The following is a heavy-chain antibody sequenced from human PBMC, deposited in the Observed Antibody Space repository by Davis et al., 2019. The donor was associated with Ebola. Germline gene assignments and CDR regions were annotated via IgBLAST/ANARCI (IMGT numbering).Heavy chain of an antibody. D-gene: IGHD3-22*01. J-gene: IGHJ6*02. CDR2: INHSGTT. Sequence: MPSETLSLTCALYGGSFTGYYWSWIRQPPGKGLEWIGEINHSGTTHYNSSLKSRATISVDTSKVQFSLELSSVTAADTAAYFCARGDSYESSGYSPGVRGMDVWGPGTTVIVSS. V-gene: IGHV4-34*01. CDR1: GGSFTGYY. CDR3: ARGDSYESSGYSPGVRGMDV.